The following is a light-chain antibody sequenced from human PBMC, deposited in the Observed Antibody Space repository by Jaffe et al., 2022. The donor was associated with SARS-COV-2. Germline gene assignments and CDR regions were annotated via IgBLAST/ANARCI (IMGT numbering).Light chain of an antibody. Sequence: DIVMTQSPDSLAVSLGERATINCKSSQSVLFSSDNRSYLAWYQQKPGQPPKLLIYWSSTRESGVPDRFSGSGSGTDFTLTIRSLQAEDVAIYYCQQYYSAPYTFGQGTKLEI. CDR1: QSVLFSSDNRSY. V-gene: IGKV4-1*01. CDR2: WSS. CDR3: QQYYSAPYT. J-gene: IGKJ2*01.